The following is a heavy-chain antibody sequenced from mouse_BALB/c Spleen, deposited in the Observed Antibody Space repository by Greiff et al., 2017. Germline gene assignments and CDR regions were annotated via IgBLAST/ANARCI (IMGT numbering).Heavy chain of an antibody. Sequence: EVKVEESGPGLVKPSQSLSLTCSVTGYSITSGYYWYCIRQFPGNKLEWMGYISYDGSNNYNPSLKNRITITRDTSKNQFFLKLNSVTTEDTATYYCAGRYDEDAMDYWGQGTSVTVSS. D-gene: IGHD2-14*01. J-gene: IGHJ4*01. V-gene: IGHV3-6*02. CDR3: AGRYDEDAMDY. CDR2: ISYDGSN. CDR1: GYSITSGYY.